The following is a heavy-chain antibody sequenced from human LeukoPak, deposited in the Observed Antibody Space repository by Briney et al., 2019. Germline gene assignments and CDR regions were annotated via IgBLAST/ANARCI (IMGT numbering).Heavy chain of an antibody. Sequence: GGSLRLSCAASGFTFSSYSMNWVRQAPGKGLEWVSYISSSSSTIYYADSVKGRFTISRDNAKNSLYLQMNSLRAEDTAVYYCATAGWELPLDYWGQGTLVTVSS. V-gene: IGHV3-48*04. J-gene: IGHJ4*02. CDR3: ATAGWELPLDY. D-gene: IGHD1-26*01. CDR2: ISSSSSTI. CDR1: GFTFSSYS.